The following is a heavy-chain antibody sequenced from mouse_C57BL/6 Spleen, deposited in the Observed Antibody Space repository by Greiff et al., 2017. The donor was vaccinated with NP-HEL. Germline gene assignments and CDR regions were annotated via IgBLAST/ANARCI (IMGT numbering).Heavy chain of an antibody. J-gene: IGHJ2*01. V-gene: IGHV14-2*01. CDR3: SRYLITTVVAWENY. Sequence: VQLQQSGAELVKPGASVTLSCTASGFNIKDYYMHWVKQRTEQGLEWIGRIDPEDGETKYAPKFQGKSTITADTSSNAAYLQLSSLTSEDTAVYYCSRYLITTVVAWENYWGQGTTLTVSS. CDR2: IDPEDGET. CDR1: GFNIKDYY. D-gene: IGHD1-1*01.